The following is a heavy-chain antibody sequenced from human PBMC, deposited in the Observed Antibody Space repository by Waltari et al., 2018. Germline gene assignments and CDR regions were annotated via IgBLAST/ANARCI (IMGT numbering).Heavy chain of an antibody. CDR3: TSDSSRWDDYYHDH. V-gene: IGHV3-73*01. CDR1: RSSLGAYV. D-gene: IGHD6-13*01. Sequence: EVQLVESGGGLVPLGGSLKVTGAVLRSSLGAYVMHWVRQASGKGLEWVGRIKSKANNYATTYGESVKGRFTISRDDSQNTAYLHINSLKTEDTAVYYCTSDSSRWDDYYHDHWGQGTLVTVSS. J-gene: IGHJ4*02. CDR2: IKSKANNYAT.